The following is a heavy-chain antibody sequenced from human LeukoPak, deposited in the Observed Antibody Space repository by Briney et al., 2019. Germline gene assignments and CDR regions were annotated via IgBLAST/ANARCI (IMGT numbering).Heavy chain of an antibody. D-gene: IGHD3-3*01. V-gene: IGHV3-23*01. J-gene: IGHJ4*02. CDR2: ITGDDST. CDR1: GFTFGTFA. CDR3: AKGHYDFRDY. Sequence: GGSLRLSCAASGFTFGTFAFSWVRKAPGKGLEWVSSITGDDSTYYADSVKGRFTISRDTSSNTLYLQMNSLRAEDTALYYCAKGHYDFRDYWGQGTLVTVSS.